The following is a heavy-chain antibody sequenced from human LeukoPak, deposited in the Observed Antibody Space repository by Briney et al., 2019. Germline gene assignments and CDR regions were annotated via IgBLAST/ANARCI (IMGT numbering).Heavy chain of an antibody. CDR2: ISAYNGNT. Sequence: ASVKVSCKASGYTFTSYGISWVRQAPGQGLEWMGWISAYNGNTNYARKLQGRVTMTTDTSTSTAYMELRSLRSDDTAVYYCARTIVVVPAAIGNWFDPWGQGTLVTVSS. V-gene: IGHV1-18*01. J-gene: IGHJ5*02. D-gene: IGHD2-2*02. CDR1: GYTFTSYG. CDR3: ARTIVVVPAAIGNWFDP.